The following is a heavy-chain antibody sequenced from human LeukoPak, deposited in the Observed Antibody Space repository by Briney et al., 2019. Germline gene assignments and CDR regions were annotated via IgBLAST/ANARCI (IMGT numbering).Heavy chain of an antibody. J-gene: IGHJ4*02. CDR2: INSDGSST. CDR3: ARDPFDILTDPYFDY. CDR1: GFTFNFYW. Sequence: GGSLRLSCAASGFTFNFYWMHWVRQAPGKGLLWVSRINSDGSSTSYADSVKGRFTISRDNAKDTLYLQMNSLRAEDTAVYYCARDPFDILTDPYFDYWGQGTLVTVSS. D-gene: IGHD3-9*01. V-gene: IGHV3-74*01.